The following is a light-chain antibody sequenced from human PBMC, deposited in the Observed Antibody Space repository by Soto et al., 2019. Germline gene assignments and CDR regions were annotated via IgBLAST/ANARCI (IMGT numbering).Light chain of an antibody. CDR3: SSYTSSNTPYV. V-gene: IGLV2-14*01. CDR2: EVT. Sequence: QSVLTQPPSASGSPGQSVTISCTGSSSDIGGYNYVSWYQQLAGSLIILYEVTTHPSGVSSRFSGSKSGNTASLTISGLQADDEANYYCSSYTSSNTPYVFGTGTRSPS. J-gene: IGLJ1*01. CDR1: SSDIGGYNY.